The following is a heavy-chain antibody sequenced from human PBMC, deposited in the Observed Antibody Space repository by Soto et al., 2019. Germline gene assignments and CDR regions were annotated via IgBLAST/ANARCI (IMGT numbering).Heavy chain of an antibody. CDR1: GFTFSSYE. Sequence: EVQLVESGGGLVQPGGSLRLSCAASGFTFSSYEMNWVRQAPGKGLEWGSYISSSGSTIYYADSVKGRFTISSDNAKNSLYLQMNSLRAEDTAVYYCARVWYDFWSGYVPYFDYWGQGTLVTVSS. D-gene: IGHD3-3*01. J-gene: IGHJ4*02. CDR2: ISSSGSTI. CDR3: ARVWYDFWSGYVPYFDY. V-gene: IGHV3-48*03.